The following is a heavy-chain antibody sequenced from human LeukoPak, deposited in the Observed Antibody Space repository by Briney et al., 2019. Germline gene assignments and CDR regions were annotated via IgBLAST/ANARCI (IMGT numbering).Heavy chain of an antibody. V-gene: IGHV3-23*01. D-gene: IGHD2-15*01. Sequence: PGGSLRLSCVVSGFSVSRSSITWVRQAPGKGLEWVSSISSRGGSTYYADSVKGRFTVSRDNSKNRLYLQMDSLRAEDTARYYCAKDHFAATDFWGQGTLVTVSS. J-gene: IGHJ4*02. CDR2: ISSRGGST. CDR1: GFSVSRSS. CDR3: AKDHFAATDF.